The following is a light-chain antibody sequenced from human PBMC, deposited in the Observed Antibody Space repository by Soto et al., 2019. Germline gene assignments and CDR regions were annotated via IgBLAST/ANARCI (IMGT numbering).Light chain of an antibody. CDR2: EGS. J-gene: IGLJ2*01. CDR3: CSYAGV. Sequence: QSVLTQHASVSGSPGQSITISCTGTSSDVGSYNLVSWYQQHPGKAPKLMIYEGSKRPSGVSNRFSGSKSGNTASLTISGLQAEDEADYYCCSYAGVFGGGTKVTVL. V-gene: IGLV2-23*01. CDR1: SSDVGSYNL.